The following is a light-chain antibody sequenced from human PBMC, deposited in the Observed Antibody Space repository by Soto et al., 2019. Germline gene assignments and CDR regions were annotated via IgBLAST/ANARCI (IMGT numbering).Light chain of an antibody. Sequence: AIRMTQSPSSFSASTGDRVTITCRASQGISSYLAWYQQKPGKAPKLLIYAASTLQSGVPSRFSGSGSGTDFTLTISCLQSEDFAVYSCQQYNNWPLTFGQGTKVEVK. CDR2: AAS. CDR3: QQYNNWPLT. J-gene: IGKJ1*01. CDR1: QGISSY. V-gene: IGKV1-8*01.